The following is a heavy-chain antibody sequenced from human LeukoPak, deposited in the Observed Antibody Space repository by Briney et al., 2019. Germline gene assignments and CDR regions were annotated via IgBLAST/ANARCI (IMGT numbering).Heavy chain of an antibody. CDR1: GFTFDDYA. D-gene: IGHD6-19*01. CDR3: AKATGYSSGWYLG. J-gene: IGHJ4*02. Sequence: GGSLRLSCAASGFTFDDYAMHWVRQAPGKGLEWVSGISWNSGSIGYADSVKGRITISRDNAKNSLYLQMNSLRAEDTALYYCAKATGYSSGWYLGWGQGTLVTVSS. V-gene: IGHV3-9*01. CDR2: ISWNSGSI.